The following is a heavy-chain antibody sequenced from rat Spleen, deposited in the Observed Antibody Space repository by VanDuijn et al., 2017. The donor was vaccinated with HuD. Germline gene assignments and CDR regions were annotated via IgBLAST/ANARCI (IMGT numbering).Heavy chain of an antibody. D-gene: IGHD1-9*01. J-gene: IGHJ1*01. CDR2: INADSSDT. CDR3: TRDMTYFGNNLYFYF. CDR1: GFTFSSYV. V-gene: IGHV5-43*01. Sequence: EVQLVESGGGLVQPGSSLKVSCVASGFTFSSYVMHWFRQAPENGIEWLAYINADSSDTHYAETVKGRFTISRDNAQNTLYLQMDSLRSEETATYYCTRDMTYFGNNLYFYFWGPGTMGTVSS.